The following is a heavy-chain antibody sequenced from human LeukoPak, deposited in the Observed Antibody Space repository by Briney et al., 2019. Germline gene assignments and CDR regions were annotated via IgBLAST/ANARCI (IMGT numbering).Heavy chain of an antibody. V-gene: IGHV3-30*02. CDR3: ACGYTYGFEGC. CDR1: GFTFRTYA. J-gene: IGHJ4*02. Sequence: PGGSLRLSCAASGFTFRTYAMHWVRLAPGKGLEWVAFIRFDGSKTYYADSVKGRFTISRDNSKNTLYLQMNSLRAEDTAVYYRACGYTYGFEGCWGQGILVTVSS. D-gene: IGHD5-18*01. CDR2: IRFDGSKT.